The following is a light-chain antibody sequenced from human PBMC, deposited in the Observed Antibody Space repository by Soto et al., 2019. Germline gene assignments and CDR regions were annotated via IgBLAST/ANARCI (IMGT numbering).Light chain of an antibody. CDR3: QQYYSTRT. CDR1: QSVLYSSNNKNY. Sequence: DIVMTQSPDSLAVSLGERATINCKSSQSVLYSSNNKNYLAWYQQKPGQPPKLLIYWASTRESGVPDRFSGSASGTDFTLTISSLQAEDVAVYYCQQYYSTRTFGPGTKVEIK. V-gene: IGKV4-1*01. CDR2: WAS. J-gene: IGKJ1*01.